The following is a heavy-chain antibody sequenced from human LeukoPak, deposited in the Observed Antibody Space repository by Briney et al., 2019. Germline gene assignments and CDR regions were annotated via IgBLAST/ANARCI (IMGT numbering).Heavy chain of an antibody. CDR1: GYTFTSYG. CDR2: ISAYNGNT. V-gene: IGHV1-18*01. CDR3: ARGPSVTFDYYYMDV. D-gene: IGHD4-17*01. J-gene: IGHJ6*03. Sequence: GASVKVSCKASGYTFTSYGISWVRQAPGQGLEWMGWISAYNGNTNYAQKLQGRVTMTTDTSTSTAYMELRSLRSDDTAVYYCARGPSVTFDYYYMDVWGKGTTVTVSS.